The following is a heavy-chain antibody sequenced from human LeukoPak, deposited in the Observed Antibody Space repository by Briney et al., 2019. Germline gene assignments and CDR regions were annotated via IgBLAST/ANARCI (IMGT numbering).Heavy chain of an antibody. CDR3: TGGSDWNVDY. V-gene: IGHV3-74*01. J-gene: IGHJ4*02. CDR2: INSDGSST. Sequence: PGGSLRLSCAVYGFTFSNYWMHWVRQAPGKGLVWVSFINSDGSSTTYADAVKGRFTISRDNAKNTLYLQMYNLRAEDTAVYYCTGGSDWNVDYWGQGTPVTVSS. D-gene: IGHD6-19*01. CDR1: GFTFSNYW.